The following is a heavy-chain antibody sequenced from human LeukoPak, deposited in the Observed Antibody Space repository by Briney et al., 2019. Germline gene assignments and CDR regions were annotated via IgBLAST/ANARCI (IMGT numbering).Heavy chain of an antibody. Sequence: SETLSLTCAVSGASITSSNYYWGWVRQSPGKGLEWIGNIYSSGNTYYNASLKSRVTISVDTSKNQFSLKLSSVTAADTAVYYCARVRYSSGWSLIDYWGQGTLVTVSS. V-gene: IGHV4-39*07. CDR1: GASITSSNYY. J-gene: IGHJ4*02. CDR3: ARVRYSSGWSLIDY. D-gene: IGHD6-19*01. CDR2: IYSSGNT.